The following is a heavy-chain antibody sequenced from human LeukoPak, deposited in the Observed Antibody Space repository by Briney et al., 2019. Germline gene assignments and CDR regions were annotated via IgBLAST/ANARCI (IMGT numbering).Heavy chain of an antibody. J-gene: IGHJ4*02. Sequence: ASVKVSCKASGYTFTSYGISWVRQAPGQGLEWMGWISAYNGNTNYAQKLQGRVTMTTDTSTSTAYMELRSLRSDDMAVYYCARDRRALYYYDSSGYPNFDYWGQGTLVTVSS. CDR1: GYTFTSYG. D-gene: IGHD3-22*01. CDR3: ARDRRALYYYDSSGYPNFDY. V-gene: IGHV1-18*03. CDR2: ISAYNGNT.